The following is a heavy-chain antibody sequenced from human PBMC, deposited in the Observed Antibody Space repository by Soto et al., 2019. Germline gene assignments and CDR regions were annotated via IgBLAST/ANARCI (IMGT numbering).Heavy chain of an antibody. CDR2: ISGRNGHT. CDR3: VRDKVMTIFGVVMGVFGY. Sequence: QVQLVQSGVEVKKPGASVKVSCKTSGYTFTNYGISWVRQAPGQRLQWMGWISGRNGHTNYEQKVQARVTLTTDTSTSTAYMELRSLRSDDTAVYYCVRDKVMTIFGVVMGVFGYWGPGTLVTVSS. CDR1: GYTFTNYG. V-gene: IGHV1-18*01. J-gene: IGHJ4*02. D-gene: IGHD3-3*01.